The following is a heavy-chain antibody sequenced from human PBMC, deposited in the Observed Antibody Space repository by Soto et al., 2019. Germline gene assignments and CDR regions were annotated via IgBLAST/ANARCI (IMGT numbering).Heavy chain of an antibody. V-gene: IGHV4-30-4*01. Sequence: PSETLSLTCTVSGGSISSDDYYWSWIGQAPGRGLEWIGYIHSSGSIYYNPSFKSRATMSIDTAGNQFSLKVSSVTVADTAVYYCARDLDGLHDDTSGPFPRPGWGQGTLVTSPQ. D-gene: IGHD3-22*01. J-gene: IGHJ1*01. CDR2: IHSSGSI. CDR3: ARDLDGLHDDTSGPFPRPG. CDR1: GGSISSDDYY.